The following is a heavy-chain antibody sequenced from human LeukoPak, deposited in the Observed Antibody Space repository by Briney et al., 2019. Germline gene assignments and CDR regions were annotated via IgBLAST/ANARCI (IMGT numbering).Heavy chain of an antibody. V-gene: IGHV3-30*18. CDR3: AKDPLPDYGGNSGSVDY. D-gene: IGHD4-23*01. J-gene: IGHJ4*02. CDR1: GFTFSSYG. CDR2: ISYDGSNK. Sequence: GGSLRLPCAASGFTFSSYGMHWVRQAPGKGLEWVAVISYDGSNKYYADSVKGRFTISRDNSKNTLYLQMNSLRAEDTAVYYCAKDPLPDYGGNSGSVDYWGQGTLVTVSS.